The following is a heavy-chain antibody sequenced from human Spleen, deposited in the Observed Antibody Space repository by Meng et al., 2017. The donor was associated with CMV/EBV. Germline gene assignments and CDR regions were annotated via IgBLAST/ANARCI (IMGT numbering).Heavy chain of an antibody. Sequence: GGSLRLSCAASGFTFNTYWMHWVRQAPGKGLEWVSSISSSSDYIYYADSVKGRFTISRDNAKNSLYLQMNSLRAEDTAVYYCAREGGTYHFDYWGQGTLVTVSS. CDR3: AREGGTYHFDY. D-gene: IGHD1-26*01. J-gene: IGHJ4*02. CDR2: ISSSSDYI. CDR1: GFTFNTYW. V-gene: IGHV3-21*01.